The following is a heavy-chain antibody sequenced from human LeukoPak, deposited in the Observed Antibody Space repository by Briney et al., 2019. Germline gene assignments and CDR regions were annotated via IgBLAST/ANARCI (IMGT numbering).Heavy chain of an antibody. J-gene: IGHJ4*02. CDR2: IYYSGST. CDR3: ASGYGSEVRGDY. V-gene: IGHV4-59*01. Sequence: SETLSLTCTVSGGSISSYYWSWIRQSPGKGLEWIGYIYYSGSTNYNPSLKSRVTISIDTSKNQFSLKLSSVTAADTAVYYCASGYGSEVRGDYWGQGTLVTVSS. CDR1: GGSISSYY. D-gene: IGHD3-10*01.